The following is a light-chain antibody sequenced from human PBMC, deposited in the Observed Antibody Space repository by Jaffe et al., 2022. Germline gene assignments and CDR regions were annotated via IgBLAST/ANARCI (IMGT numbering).Light chain of an antibody. J-gene: IGLJ2*01. CDR2: KDI. CDR3: AAWDDSLSGYVV. V-gene: IGLV1-47*01. Sequence: QSVLTQPPSASGTPGQRVTISCSGSTSNLGRNYVYWFQLLPGTAPKIVIFKDIQRPSGVPDRFSGSHSGTSASLAISGLRSEDEGDYYCAAWDDSLSGYVVFGGGTKLTVL. CDR1: TSNLGRNY.